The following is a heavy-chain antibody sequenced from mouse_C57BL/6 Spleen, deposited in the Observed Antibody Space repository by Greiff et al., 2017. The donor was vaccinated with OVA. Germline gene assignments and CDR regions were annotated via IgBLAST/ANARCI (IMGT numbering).Heavy chain of an antibody. J-gene: IGHJ2*01. Sequence: QVQLQQSGAELVRPGASVTLSSKASGYTFTDYEMHWVKQTPVHGLEWIGAIDPETGGTAYNQKFKGKAILTADKSSSTAYMELRSLTSEDSAVYYCTRGEVTTYYFDYWGQGTTLTVSS. D-gene: IGHD2-5*01. V-gene: IGHV1-15*01. CDR3: TRGEVTTYYFDY. CDR1: GYTFTDYE. CDR2: IDPETGGT.